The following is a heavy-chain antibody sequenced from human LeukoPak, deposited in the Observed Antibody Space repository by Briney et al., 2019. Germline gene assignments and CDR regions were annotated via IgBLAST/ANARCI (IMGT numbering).Heavy chain of an antibody. V-gene: IGHV4-31*11. J-gene: IGHJ3*02. D-gene: IGHD1-26*01. CDR1: GGSFSDFH. CDR2: IYYSGST. CDR3: ARGGNAFDI. Sequence: SETLSLTCAVYGGSFSDFHWGWIRQHPGKGLEWIGYIYYSGSTYYNPSLKSRVTISVDTSKNQFSLKLSSVTAADTAVYYCARGGNAFDIWGQGTMVTVSS.